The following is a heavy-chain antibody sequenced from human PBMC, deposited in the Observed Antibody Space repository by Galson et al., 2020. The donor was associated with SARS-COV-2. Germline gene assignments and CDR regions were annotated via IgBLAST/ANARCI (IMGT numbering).Heavy chain of an antibody. V-gene: IGHV1-24*01. Sequence: ASVKVSCKVSGYTLTELSMHWVRQAPGKGLEWMGGFDPEDGETIYAQKFQGRVTMTEDTSTDTAYMELSSLRSEDTAVYYCATAPTIFGDPQGYYYCYGMDVWGQGTTVTVSS. J-gene: IGHJ6*02. CDR2: FDPEDGET. CDR3: ATAPTIFGDPQGYYYCYGMDV. D-gene: IGHD3-3*01. CDR1: GYTLTELS.